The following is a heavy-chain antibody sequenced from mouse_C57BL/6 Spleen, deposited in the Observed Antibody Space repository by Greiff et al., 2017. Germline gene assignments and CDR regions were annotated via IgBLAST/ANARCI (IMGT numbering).Heavy chain of an antibody. CDR1: GYTFTDYN. J-gene: IGHJ3*01. CDR2: INPTNCGT. D-gene: IGHD2-4*01. Sequence: EVQLQQSGPELVKPGASVKLPCKASGYTFTDYNMDWVKQSHSKILDWIGDINPTNCGTIYNQKFKGMATLTVEQSSSTAYMQLRSLTSEDTAVYYLAREGYDYDFAYWGQGTLDTVSA. V-gene: IGHV1-18*01. CDR3: AREGYDYDFAY.